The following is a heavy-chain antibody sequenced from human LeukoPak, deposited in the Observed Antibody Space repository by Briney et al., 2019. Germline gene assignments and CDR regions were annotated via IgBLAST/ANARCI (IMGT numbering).Heavy chain of an antibody. CDR3: ARGEYQLPQGN. CDR2: IYSGGST. V-gene: IGHV3-66*02. D-gene: IGHD2-2*01. CDR1: GFTVSSNY. J-gene: IGHJ4*02. Sequence: LGGSLRLSCAASGFTVSSNYMSWVRQAPGKGLEWVSVIYSGGSTYYADSVKGRFTISRDNSKNTLYLQMNSLRAEDTAVYYCARGEYQLPQGNWGQGTLVTVSS.